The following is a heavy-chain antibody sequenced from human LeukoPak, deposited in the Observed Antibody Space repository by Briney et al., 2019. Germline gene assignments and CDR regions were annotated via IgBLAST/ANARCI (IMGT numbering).Heavy chain of an antibody. Sequence: PGGSLRLSCAASGFTFSSYWMDWVRQVPGKGLEWVANIKQDGIEKYFVGSVKGRFAISRDNAKNSLYLQMNSLRVEDTAVYYCARGGMVRGVPDAFDLWGQGTMVTISS. J-gene: IGHJ3*01. CDR1: GFTFSSYW. CDR3: ARGGMVRGVPDAFDL. D-gene: IGHD3-10*01. CDR2: IKQDGIEK. V-gene: IGHV3-7*01.